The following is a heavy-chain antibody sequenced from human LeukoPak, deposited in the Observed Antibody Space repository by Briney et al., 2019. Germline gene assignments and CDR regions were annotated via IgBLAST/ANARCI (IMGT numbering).Heavy chain of an antibody. J-gene: IGHJ4*02. CDR1: GFTVKSYG. CDR3: ARKVAVAMDLDY. D-gene: IGHD5-18*01. V-gene: IGHV3-23*01. Sequence: GGSLRLSCVASGFTVKSYGMTWVRQVPGKGLEWLSSITGAGTSTKYADSVNGRFTISRDNSKNTLSLQMTGLRAEDTAVYYCARKVAVAMDLDYWGQGTLVTVSS. CDR2: ITGAGTST.